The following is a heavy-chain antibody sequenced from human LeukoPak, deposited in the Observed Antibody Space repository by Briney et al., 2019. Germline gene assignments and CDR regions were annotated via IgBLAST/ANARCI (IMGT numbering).Heavy chain of an antibody. V-gene: IGHV3-23*01. D-gene: IGHD2-2*02. Sequence: PGGSLRLSCAASGFSFSSHAMSWVRQAPGKGLEWVSSMSGSGDVTYYADSVKGRFTISRDSPKNTLYLQMNSLRAEDTAVYYCAKSRYTSSNTNDYWGQGTLVTVSS. CDR2: MSGSGDVT. CDR1: GFSFSSHA. CDR3: AKSRYTSSNTNDY. J-gene: IGHJ4*02.